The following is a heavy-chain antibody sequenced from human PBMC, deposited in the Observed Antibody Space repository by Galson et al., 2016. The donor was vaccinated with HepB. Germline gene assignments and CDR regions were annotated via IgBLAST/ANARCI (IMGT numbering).Heavy chain of an antibody. V-gene: IGHV3-33*06. J-gene: IGHJ4*02. Sequence: SLRLSCAASGFTFSSYGMHWVRQAPGKGLEWVAVIWYDGSNKYYADSVKGRFTISRDNSKNTLYLQMNSLRADDTAVYYCAKGHYGSGTYYNVSFDSWGQGTLVTVSS. CDR1: GFTFSSYG. CDR3: AKGHYGSGTYYNVSFDS. D-gene: IGHD3-10*01. CDR2: IWYDGSNK.